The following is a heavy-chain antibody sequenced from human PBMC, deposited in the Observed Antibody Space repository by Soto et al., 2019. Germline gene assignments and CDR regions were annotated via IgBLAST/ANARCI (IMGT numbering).Heavy chain of an antibody. V-gene: IGHV3-23*01. CDR3: ATGRQMGY. D-gene: IGHD7-27*01. J-gene: IGHJ4*02. Sequence: GGSLRLSCAASGFTFSSYAMTWVRQAPGKGLEWVSAISGGGSSRYYADSVRGRFTISRDNSENTLYLQMNSLTADDWAVYYCATGRQMGYWGQGTLVTVSS. CDR2: ISGGGSSR. CDR1: GFTFSSYA.